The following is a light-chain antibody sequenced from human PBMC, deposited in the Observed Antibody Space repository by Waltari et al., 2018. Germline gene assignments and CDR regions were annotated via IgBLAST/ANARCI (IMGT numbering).Light chain of an antibody. CDR1: QSVSSN. CDR2: GAS. Sequence: EIVMTQSPATQSVSPGERATLSCRARQSVSSNFAWYQQKPGQAPRLLIYGASTRATGIPARFSGSGSGTEFTLTISSLQSEDFAVYYCQQYNNWPMYTFGQGTKLEIK. CDR3: QQYNNWPMYT. J-gene: IGKJ2*01. V-gene: IGKV3D-15*01.